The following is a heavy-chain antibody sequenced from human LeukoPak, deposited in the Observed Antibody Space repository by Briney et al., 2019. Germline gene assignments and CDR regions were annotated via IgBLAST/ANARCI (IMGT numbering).Heavy chain of an antibody. CDR2: INPNSGGT. V-gene: IGHV1-2*02. Sequence: ASVKVSCKASGYTFTGYYMHWVRQAPGQGLEWMGWINPNSGGTNYAQKFQGRVTMTRDTSISTAYMELSRLRSDGTAVYYCARIAAAGTLEYFQHWGQGTLVTVSS. J-gene: IGHJ1*01. CDR1: GYTFTGYY. D-gene: IGHD6-13*01. CDR3: ARIAAAGTLEYFQH.